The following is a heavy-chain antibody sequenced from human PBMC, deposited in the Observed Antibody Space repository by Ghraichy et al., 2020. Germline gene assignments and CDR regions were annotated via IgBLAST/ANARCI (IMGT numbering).Heavy chain of an antibody. CDR2: ISADGHST. D-gene: IGHD2-2*01. Sequence: GGSLRLSCVVSGFTFDNYAMNWVRLAPGKGLEWVSSISADGHSTYSADSVKGRFTISRDNSKNTLYLQMSALRADDTAVYYCAKDRSEFPAILDYWGQGALVTVYS. CDR3: AKDRSEFPAILDY. CDR1: GFTFDNYA. V-gene: IGHV3-23*01. J-gene: IGHJ4*02.